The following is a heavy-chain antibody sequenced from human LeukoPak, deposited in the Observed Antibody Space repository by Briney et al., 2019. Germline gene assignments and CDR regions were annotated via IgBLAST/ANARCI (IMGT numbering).Heavy chain of an antibody. CDR2: ISSSSSYI. V-gene: IGHV3-21*01. Sequence: GGSLRLSCAASGFTFSSYSMNWVRQAPGKGLEWVSSISSSSSYIYYADSVKGRFTISRDNAKNSLYLQMNSLRAKDTAVYYCARERRAMVRGAGFDYWGQGTLVTVSS. CDR1: GFTFSSYS. D-gene: IGHD3-10*01. J-gene: IGHJ4*02. CDR3: ARERRAMVRGAGFDY.